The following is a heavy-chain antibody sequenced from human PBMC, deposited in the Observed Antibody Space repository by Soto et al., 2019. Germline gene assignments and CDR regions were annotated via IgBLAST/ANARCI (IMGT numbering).Heavy chain of an antibody. CDR1: GFIFSDYW. CDR3: ARGKSSRYFDY. V-gene: IGHV3-7*01. Sequence: GSLRLSCAASGFIFSDYWMSWVRQAPGKGLEWVANIKPNGSEKYYVDSVKGRFTISRDNAEDLLYVQMNSLSADDTAVYYCARGKSSRYFDYWGQGALVTVSS. CDR2: IKPNGSEK. D-gene: IGHD6-13*01. J-gene: IGHJ4*02.